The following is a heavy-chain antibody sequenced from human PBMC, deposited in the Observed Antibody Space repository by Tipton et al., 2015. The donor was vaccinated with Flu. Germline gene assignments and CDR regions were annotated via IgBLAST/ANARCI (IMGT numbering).Heavy chain of an antibody. D-gene: IGHD1-26*01. Sequence: SLRLSCAASGFTFSSYWMSWVRQAPGKGLEWVANIKQDGSEKYYVDSVKGRFTISRDNAKNSLYLQMNSRRAEDTAVYYCARDLASVIVGATEYWGQGPLVTVSS. CDR2: IKQDGSEK. V-gene: IGHV3-7*01. CDR1: GFTFSSYW. CDR3: ARDLASVIVGATEY. J-gene: IGHJ4*02.